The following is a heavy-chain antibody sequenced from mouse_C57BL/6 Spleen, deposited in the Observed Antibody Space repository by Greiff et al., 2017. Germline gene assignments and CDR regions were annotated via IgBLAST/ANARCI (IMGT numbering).Heavy chain of an antibody. J-gene: IGHJ3*01. V-gene: IGHV5-12*01. CDR3: ARQGIYYYGSSYAWFAY. CDR1: GFTFSDYY. CDR2: ISNGGGST. Sequence: EVMLVESGGGLVQPGGSLKLSCAASGFTFSDYYMYWVRQTPEKRLEWVAYISNGGGSTYYPDTVKGRFTIARDNAKNTLYLQMSRLKSEDTAIYYCARQGIYYYGSSYAWFAYWGQGTLVTVSA. D-gene: IGHD1-1*01.